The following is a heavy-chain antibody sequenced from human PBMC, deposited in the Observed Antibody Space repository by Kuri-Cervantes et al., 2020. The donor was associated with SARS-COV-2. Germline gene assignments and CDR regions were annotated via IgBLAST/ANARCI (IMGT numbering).Heavy chain of an antibody. V-gene: IGHV4-34*01. J-gene: IGHJ6*03. D-gene: IGHD2-2*01. CDR1: GGSFSDYF. Sequence: SETLSLTCAVYGGSFSDYFWSWIRQPPGKGLEWIGQINYSGSTNYNPSLKSRVTISVDTSKDQFSLKLSSVTAADTAVYYCARGDIVVVPAAKTPYYYYYMDVWGKGTTVTVSS. CDR3: ARGDIVVVPAAKTPYYYYYMDV. CDR2: INYSGST.